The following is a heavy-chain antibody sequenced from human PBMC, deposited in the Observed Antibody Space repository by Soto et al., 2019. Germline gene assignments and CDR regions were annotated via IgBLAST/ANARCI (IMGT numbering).Heavy chain of an antibody. CDR1: GFTFDDYA. CDR2: IGWNSGNI. V-gene: IGHV3-9*01. D-gene: IGHD3-16*01. CDR3: AKPRLAYNYYYYYLDV. J-gene: IGHJ6*03. Sequence: GGSLRLSCAASGFTFDDYAMHWVRQAPGKGLEWVSGIGWNSGNIDYADSVKGRFTISRDNAKNSLYLQMNSLRTEDTALYYCAKPRLAYNYYYYYLDVWGKGTTVTVSS.